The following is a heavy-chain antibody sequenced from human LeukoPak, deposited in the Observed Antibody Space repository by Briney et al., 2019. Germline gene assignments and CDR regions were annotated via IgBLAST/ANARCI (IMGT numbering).Heavy chain of an antibody. CDR3: ARMDGYSYDYDY. D-gene: IGHD5-18*01. J-gene: IGHJ4*02. CDR2: ISAYNGNT. V-gene: IGHV1-18*04. Sequence: ASVKVSCKASGYTFTSYYMHWVRQAPGQGLEWMGWISAYNGNTNYAQKLQGRVTMTTDTSTSTAYMELRSLRSDDTAVYYCARMDGYSYDYDYWGQGTLVTVSS. CDR1: GYTFTSYY.